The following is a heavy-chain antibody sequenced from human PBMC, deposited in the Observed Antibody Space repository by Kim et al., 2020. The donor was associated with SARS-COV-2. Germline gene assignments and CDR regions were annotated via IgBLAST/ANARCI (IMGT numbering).Heavy chain of an antibody. Sequence: GGSLRLSCAASGFTFSSYAMSWVRQAPGKGLEWVSAISGSGGSTYYADSVKGRFTISRDNSKNTLYLQMNSLRAEDTAVYYCAKREEGLWFGELHAPYFDYWGQGTLVTVSS. J-gene: IGHJ4*02. CDR1: GFTFSSYA. CDR3: AKREEGLWFGELHAPYFDY. CDR2: ISGSGGST. D-gene: IGHD3-10*01. V-gene: IGHV3-23*01.